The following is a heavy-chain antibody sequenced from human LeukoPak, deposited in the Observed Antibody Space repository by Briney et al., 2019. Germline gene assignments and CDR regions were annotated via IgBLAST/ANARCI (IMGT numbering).Heavy chain of an antibody. CDR1: GGSISSGGYS. V-gene: IGHV4-30-2*01. J-gene: IGHJ6*02. CDR2: IYHSGST. Sequence: SETLSLTCAVSGGSISSGGYSWSWIRQPPGKGLEWIGYIYHSGSTYYNPSLKSRVTISVDRSKNQFSLKLSSVTAADTAVYYCARVSVPTYYGMDVWGQGTTVTVSS. CDR3: ARVSVPTYYGMDV. D-gene: IGHD2-2*01.